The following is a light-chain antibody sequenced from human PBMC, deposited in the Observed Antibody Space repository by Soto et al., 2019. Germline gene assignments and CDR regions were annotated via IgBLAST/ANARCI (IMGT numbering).Light chain of an antibody. J-gene: IGKJ1*01. V-gene: IGKV3-20*01. CDR3: QQYNSFWT. CDR1: QSVSSSY. Sequence: DIVLTQSAGSLSLCPGEGGSLXCRARQSVSSSYLAWYHRGPGQAPRLLIYGASIRDTGITERFSGSGYGKDFNITISRLEPEDFATYDCQQYNSFWTFGQGTKVDIK. CDR2: GAS.